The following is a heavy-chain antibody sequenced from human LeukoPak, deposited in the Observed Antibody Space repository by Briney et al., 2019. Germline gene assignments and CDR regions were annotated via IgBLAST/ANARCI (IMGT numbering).Heavy chain of an antibody. CDR1: GGSITSYY. J-gene: IGHJ6*02. V-gene: IGHV4-59*08. CDR2: IYYSGST. CDR3: ARHPGGVVGASFYYGMDV. Sequence: SETLSLTCTVSGGSITSYYWSWIRQPPGKGLEWIGYIYYSGSTNYNPSLKSRVTISVDTSKNQFSLKLSSVTAADTAVYYCARHPGGVVGASFYYGMDVWGQGTTVTVSS. D-gene: IGHD2-15*01.